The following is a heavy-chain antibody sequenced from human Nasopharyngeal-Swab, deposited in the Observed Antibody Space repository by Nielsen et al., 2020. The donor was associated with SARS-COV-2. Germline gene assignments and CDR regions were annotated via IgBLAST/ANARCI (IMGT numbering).Heavy chain of an antibody. CDR2: ISAYNGNT. CDR1: GYTFTSYG. D-gene: IGHD3-22*01. CDR3: ARDQGVHYYDSSGYYLNDAFDI. Sequence: ASVKVSCKASGYTFTSYGISWVRQVPGQGLEWMGWISAYNGNTNYAQKLQGRVTMTTDTSTSTAYMELRSLRSDDTAVYYCARDQGVHYYDSSGYYLNDAFDIWGQGTMVTVSS. V-gene: IGHV1-18*01. J-gene: IGHJ3*02.